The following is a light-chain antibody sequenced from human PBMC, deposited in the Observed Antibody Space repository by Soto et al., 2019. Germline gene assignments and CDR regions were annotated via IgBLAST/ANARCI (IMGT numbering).Light chain of an antibody. CDR1: SSDVGSYNL. Sequence: QSALTQPASVSGSPGQSITISCTGTSSDVGSYNLVSWYQQHPGKAPKLMIYEVSKRPSGVSNRFSGSKSGNTASLTISGLQAEDEADYYCCSYAGSSTHVFGTGTKLTVL. V-gene: IGLV2-23*02. CDR3: CSYAGSSTHV. J-gene: IGLJ1*01. CDR2: EVS.